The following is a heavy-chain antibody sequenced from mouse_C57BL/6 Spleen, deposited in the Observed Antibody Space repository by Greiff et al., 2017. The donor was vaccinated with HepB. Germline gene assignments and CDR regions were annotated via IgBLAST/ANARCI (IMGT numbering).Heavy chain of an antibody. D-gene: IGHD4-1*01. Sequence: QVQLQQPGAELVKPGASVKMSCKASGYTFTSYWITWVKQRPGQGLEWIGDIYPGSGSTNYNEKFKSKATLTVDTSSSTAYMQLSSLTSEDSAVYYCARDGGGTRPFDYWGQGTTLTVSS. CDR2: IYPGSGST. CDR3: ARDGGGTRPFDY. CDR1: GYTFTSYW. J-gene: IGHJ2*01. V-gene: IGHV1-55*01.